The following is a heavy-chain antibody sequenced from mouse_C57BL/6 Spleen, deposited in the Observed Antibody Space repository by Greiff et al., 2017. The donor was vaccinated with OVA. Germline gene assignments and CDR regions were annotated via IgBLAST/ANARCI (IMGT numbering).Heavy chain of an antibody. CDR3: ARDYYGSGFDY. D-gene: IGHD1-1*01. CDR1: GYTFTSYW. CDR2: IHPNSGST. Sequence: QVQLQQPGAELVKPGASVKVSCKASGYTFTSYWMHWVKQRPGQGLEWIGMIHPNSGSTNYNEKFKSKATLTVDKSSSTAYMQLSSLTSEDSAVYYCARDYYGSGFDYWGQGTTLTVSS. J-gene: IGHJ2*01. V-gene: IGHV1-64*01.